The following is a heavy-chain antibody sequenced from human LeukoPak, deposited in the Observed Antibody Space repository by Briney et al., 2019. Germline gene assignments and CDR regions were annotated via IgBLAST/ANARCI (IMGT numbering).Heavy chain of an antibody. CDR2: IYYSGST. Sequence: SETLSLTCTVSDGSISSYYWSWIRKPPGTGLEWIGYIYYSGSTNYNPSLKSRVTISVDTSKNQFSLKLSSVTAADTAVYYCARVGSGYYHIDYWGQGTLVTVSS. CDR1: DGSISSYY. D-gene: IGHD3-22*01. J-gene: IGHJ4*02. V-gene: IGHV4-59*01. CDR3: ARVGSGYYHIDY.